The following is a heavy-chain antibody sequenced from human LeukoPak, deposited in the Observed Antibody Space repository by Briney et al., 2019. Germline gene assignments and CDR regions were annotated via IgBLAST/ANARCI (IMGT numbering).Heavy chain of an antibody. CDR1: GYTFTAYY. Sequence: ASVKVSCKASGYTFTAYYIHWVRQAPGQGPEWMGWIIPNSGGTSYAQKFPGRVTMTRDTSINAAYMELSSLRSDDTAIFACARVSCSGTNCYHGGFDYWGQGTLVTVSS. J-gene: IGHJ4*02. CDR2: IIPNSGGT. CDR3: ARVSCSGTNCYHGGFDY. V-gene: IGHV1-2*02. D-gene: IGHD2-2*01.